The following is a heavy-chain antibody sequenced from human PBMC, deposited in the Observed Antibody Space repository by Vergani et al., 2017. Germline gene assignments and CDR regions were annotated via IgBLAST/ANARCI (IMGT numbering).Heavy chain of an antibody. CDR1: GGSISSGGYY. Sequence: QVQLQESGPGLVKPSQTLSLTCTVSGGSISSGGYYWSWIRQHPGKGLEWIGYLYYSGSTYYNPSLKSRVTISVDTSKNQFSLKLSSVTAADTAVYYCASCTKGQQQLVRYYYYMDVWGKGTTVTVSS. CDR2: LYYSGST. D-gene: IGHD6-13*01. V-gene: IGHV4-31*03. CDR3: ASCTKGQQQLVRYYYYMDV. J-gene: IGHJ6*03.